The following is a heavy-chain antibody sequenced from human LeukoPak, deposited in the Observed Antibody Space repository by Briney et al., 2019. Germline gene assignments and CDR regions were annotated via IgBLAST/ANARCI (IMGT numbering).Heavy chain of an antibody. V-gene: IGHV1-2*02. Sequence: ASVKVSCKASGYTFTGYYMHWVRQAPGQGLEWMGWINPNSGGTNYAQKFQGRVTMTRDTSISTAYMELSRLRSDDTAVYYCARERPTGMADAGDHYYYYMDVWGKGTTVTVSS. CDR1: GYTFTGYY. CDR2: INPNSGGT. CDR3: ARERPTGMADAGDHYYYYMDV. D-gene: IGHD1-1*01. J-gene: IGHJ6*03.